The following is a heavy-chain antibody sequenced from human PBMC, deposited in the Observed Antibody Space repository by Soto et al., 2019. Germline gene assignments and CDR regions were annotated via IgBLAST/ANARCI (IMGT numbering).Heavy chain of an antibody. CDR1: GFTFSNAW. Sequence: EVQLVESGGGLVKPGGSLRLSCAASGFTFSNAWMSWVLQAPGKGLEWGGRIKSKTDGGTTDYAAPVTGRFTISRDDSKNSLYLQMNSLKAEDTAVYYCTTERRYCSGGSCYSSNWFGPWGQGTLVTVSS. CDR2: IKSKTDGGTT. V-gene: IGHV3-15*01. D-gene: IGHD2-15*01. J-gene: IGHJ5*02. CDR3: TTERRYCSGGSCYSSNWFGP.